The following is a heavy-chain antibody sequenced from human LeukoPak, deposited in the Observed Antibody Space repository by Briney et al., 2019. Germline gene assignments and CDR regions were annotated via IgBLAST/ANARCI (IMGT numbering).Heavy chain of an antibody. Sequence: TSETLSLTCIVSGGSISNYYLSWVRQPPGKGLEWIGYVYSSGSTNYNPSLKSRVTISVDTSKNQFSLRLSSVTAADTAVYYCARGQLYYDSTGYYYWGQGTLVTVSS. D-gene: IGHD3-22*01. V-gene: IGHV4-59*01. CDR1: GGSISNYY. CDR3: ARGQLYYDSTGYYY. J-gene: IGHJ4*02. CDR2: VYSSGST.